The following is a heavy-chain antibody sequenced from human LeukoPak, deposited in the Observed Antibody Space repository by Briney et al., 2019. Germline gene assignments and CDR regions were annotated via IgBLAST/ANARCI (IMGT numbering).Heavy chain of an antibody. Sequence: GRSLRLSCAASGFTFSSYGMHWVRQAPGKGLEWVAVIWYDGSNKYYADSVKGRFTISRDNSKNTLYLQMNSLRAEDTAVYYCARGGLDSCGRNYGMDVWGQGTTVTVSS. CDR3: ARGGLDSCGRNYGMDV. V-gene: IGHV3-33*01. J-gene: IGHJ6*02. D-gene: IGHD5-18*01. CDR1: GFTFSSYG. CDR2: IWYDGSNK.